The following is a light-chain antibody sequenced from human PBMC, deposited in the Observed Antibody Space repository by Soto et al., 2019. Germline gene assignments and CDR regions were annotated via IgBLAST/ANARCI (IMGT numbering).Light chain of an antibody. CDR3: QQYTSPPWT. Sequence: DIQMTQSPSTLSASVGDRVTITCRASQSIDSWLAWYQQKPGKVPKLLIYKASSLESGVPSRFSGSGSGTDFTLTITRLEPEDFAVYYCQQYTSPPWTLGQGTKVETK. CDR1: QSIDSW. J-gene: IGKJ1*01. V-gene: IGKV1-5*03. CDR2: KAS.